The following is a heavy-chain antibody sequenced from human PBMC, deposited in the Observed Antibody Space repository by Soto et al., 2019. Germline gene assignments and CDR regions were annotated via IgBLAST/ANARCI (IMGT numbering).Heavy chain of an antibody. CDR1: GYTFTCYY. CDR3: ARALYGSGSWSYYYYGMDV. Sequence: ASVKVSCKASGYTFTCYYMHWVRQAPGQGLEWMGWINPNSGGTNYAQKFQGRVTMARDTSISTAYMELSRLRSDDTAVYYCARALYGSGSWSYYYYGMDVWGQGTTVTVSS. J-gene: IGHJ6*02. V-gene: IGHV1-2*02. D-gene: IGHD3-10*01. CDR2: INPNSGGT.